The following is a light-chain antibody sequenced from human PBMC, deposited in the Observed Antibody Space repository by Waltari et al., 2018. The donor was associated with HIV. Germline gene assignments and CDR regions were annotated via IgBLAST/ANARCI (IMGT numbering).Light chain of an antibody. CDR2: GAS. J-gene: IGKJ1*01. CDR1: QSVSSN. V-gene: IGKV3-15*01. CDR3: QHYNNWPPWT. Sequence: EIVMTQSPATLSVSQGERATLSCRASQSVSSNLAWYHQKPGQAPSLLIYGASTRATGIPARFSGSGSGTEFTLTISSLQSEDFAVYYCQHYNNWPPWTFGQGTKVEIK.